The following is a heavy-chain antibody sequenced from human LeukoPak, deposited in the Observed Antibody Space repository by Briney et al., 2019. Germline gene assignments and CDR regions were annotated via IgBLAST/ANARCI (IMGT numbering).Heavy chain of an antibody. V-gene: IGHV4-39*07. D-gene: IGHD3-3*01. CDR3: ARDPDFWSGYYNFDY. CDR1: GGSISSTSYY. CDR2: ISYSGTT. J-gene: IGHJ4*02. Sequence: SETLSLTCTVSGGSISSTSYYWGWIRQPPGKGLEWIGSISYSGTTYYNPSLKSRVTIPVDTSKNQFSLKLNSVTAADTAVYYCARDPDFWSGYYNFDYWGQGTLVTVSS.